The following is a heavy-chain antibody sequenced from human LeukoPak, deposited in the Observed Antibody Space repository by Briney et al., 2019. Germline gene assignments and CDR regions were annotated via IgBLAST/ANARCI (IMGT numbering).Heavy chain of an antibody. D-gene: IGHD3/OR15-3a*01. CDR2: IYSSGST. CDR1: GGSISNYY. V-gene: IGHV4-4*07. CDR3: ARVDLGAFDI. Sequence: SETLSLTCTVSGGSISNYYWIWIRQPAGKGLEWIGRIYSSGSTNCNATLKSRVTMSVDASKNQFSLKLSSVTAADTAVYYCARVDLGAFDIWGQGTMATVSS. J-gene: IGHJ3*02.